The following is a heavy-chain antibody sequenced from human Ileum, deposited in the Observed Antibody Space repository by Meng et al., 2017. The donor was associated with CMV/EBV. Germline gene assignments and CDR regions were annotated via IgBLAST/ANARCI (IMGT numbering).Heavy chain of an antibody. Sequence: SETLSLTCTVSGDSISSYYWSWIRQSPGKGLEWIGYVSYTGANKNPSLQSRVSTSMDTSKNQFSLKLRSVTAADTAVYYCARDRHYNDMSGYYRYFDYWGQG. D-gene: IGHD3-22*01. CDR2: VSYTGA. CDR1: GDSISSYY. CDR3: ARDRHYNDMSGYYRYFDY. V-gene: IGHV4-59*01. J-gene: IGHJ4*02.